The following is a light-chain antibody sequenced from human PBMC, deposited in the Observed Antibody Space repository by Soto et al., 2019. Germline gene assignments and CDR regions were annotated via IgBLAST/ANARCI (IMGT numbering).Light chain of an antibody. J-gene: IGLJ3*02. CDR3: SSYTTTSTLWV. Sequence: QSALTQPASVSGSPGQSITISCTETSSDVGGYNSVSWYQQHPGKAPKLMIFEVSNRPSGVSNRFSGSKSGNTASLTISGLHTEDEADYYCSSYTTTSTLWVFGGGTKVTV. V-gene: IGLV2-14*01. CDR1: SSDVGGYNS. CDR2: EVS.